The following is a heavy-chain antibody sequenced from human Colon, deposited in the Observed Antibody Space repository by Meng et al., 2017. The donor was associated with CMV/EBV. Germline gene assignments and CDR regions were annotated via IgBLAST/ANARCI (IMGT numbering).Heavy chain of an antibody. J-gene: IGHJ6*02. D-gene: IGHD3-22*01. CDR1: GYTFTSYE. Sequence: ASVKVSCKASGYTFTSYEINWVRQATGQGLEWMGWMNLNSGNTGFAQKFQGRVTMTRNTSITTAYMELSSLRSEDTAVYYWARVNYDSSGYAYGMHVWGQGTTVTVSS. CDR3: ARVNYDSSGYAYGMHV. V-gene: IGHV1-8*01. CDR2: MNLNSGNT.